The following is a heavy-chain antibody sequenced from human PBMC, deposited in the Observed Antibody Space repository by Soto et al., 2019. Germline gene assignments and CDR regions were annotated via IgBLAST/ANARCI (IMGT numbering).Heavy chain of an antibody. CDR3: ARVPAAMYALDI. V-gene: IGHV3-53*01. CDR1: GFTVSSNY. D-gene: IGHD2-2*01. Sequence: HPGGSLRLSCAASGFTVSSNYMSWVRQAPGKGLEWVSVIYSGGSTYYADSVKGRFTISRDNSKNTLYLQMNSLGAEDTAVYYCARVPAAMYALDIWGQGTMVTVSS. CDR2: IYSGGST. J-gene: IGHJ3*02.